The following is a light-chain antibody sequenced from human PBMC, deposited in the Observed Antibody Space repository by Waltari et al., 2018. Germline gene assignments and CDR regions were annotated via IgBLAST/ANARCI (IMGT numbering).Light chain of an antibody. CDR1: QSISNTY. Sequence: EIVLTQSPGTLSLSPGERVTLSCRASQSISNTYLAWYQQKPGQAPRLLIVAASNRAAGIPDRFSGSGSGTDFTLTISRLEPEHLAVYYCQQYGSSPWTFGQGTKVEIK. CDR2: AAS. J-gene: IGKJ1*01. V-gene: IGKV3-20*01. CDR3: QQYGSSPWT.